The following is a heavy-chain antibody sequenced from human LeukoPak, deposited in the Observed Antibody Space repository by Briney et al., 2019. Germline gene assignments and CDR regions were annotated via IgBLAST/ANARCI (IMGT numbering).Heavy chain of an antibody. V-gene: IGHV4-34*01. CDR2: INHSGST. D-gene: IGHD3-9*01. CDR3: AIECDDILTGYYYFDY. CDR1: GGSFSGYY. J-gene: IGHJ4*02. Sequence: SETLSLTCAVYGGSFSGYYRSWIRQPPGKGLEWIGEINHSGSTNYNPSLKSRVTISVDTSKNQFSLKLSSVTAADTAVYYCAIECDDILTGYYYFDYWGQGTLVTVSS.